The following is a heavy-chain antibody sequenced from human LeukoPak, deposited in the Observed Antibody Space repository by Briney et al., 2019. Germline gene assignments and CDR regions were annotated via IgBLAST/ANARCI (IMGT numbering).Heavy chain of an antibody. Sequence: GGSLRLSCAASGFTVSAKYMSWVRQGPGKGLDWISSIYSDGGTNYGDSVKGRFTISRDNSKNTLYLQMNSLRPEDTAVYYCARDGGFGGPGGDNWFDFWGQGALVTVSS. CDR1: GFTVSAKY. CDR3: ARDGGFGGPGGDNWFDF. V-gene: IGHV3-66*02. J-gene: IGHJ5*01. D-gene: IGHD3-16*01. CDR2: IYSDGGT.